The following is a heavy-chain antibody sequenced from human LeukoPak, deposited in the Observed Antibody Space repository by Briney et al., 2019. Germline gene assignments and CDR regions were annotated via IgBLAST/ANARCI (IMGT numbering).Heavy chain of an antibody. Sequence: PGGSLRLSCAAPGFTFSSYGMHWVRQAPGKGLEWVSLIWYDGSNKYYADSVKGRFTISRDNSKNTLYLQMNSLRAEDTAVYYCARDWGKGDYWGQGTLVTVSS. D-gene: IGHD3-16*01. CDR3: ARDWGKGDY. V-gene: IGHV3-33*01. CDR2: IWYDGSNK. CDR1: GFTFSSYG. J-gene: IGHJ4*02.